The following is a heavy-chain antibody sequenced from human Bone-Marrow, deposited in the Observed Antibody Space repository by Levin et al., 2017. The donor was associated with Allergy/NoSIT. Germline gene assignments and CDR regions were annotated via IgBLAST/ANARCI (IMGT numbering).Heavy chain of an antibody. CDR3: ARGPSIAVGSMDFDY. D-gene: IGHD6-19*01. V-gene: IGHV3-33*01. CDR2: IWYDRGNK. J-gene: IGHJ4*02. CDR1: GFSFSSYG. Sequence: SCAASGFSFSSYGMHWVRQAPGKGLEWVAIIWYDRGNKFYADSVKGRFTISRDNSNNTLYLQMNSLRVDDTAVYYCARGPSIAVGSMDFDYWGQGTLVTVSS.